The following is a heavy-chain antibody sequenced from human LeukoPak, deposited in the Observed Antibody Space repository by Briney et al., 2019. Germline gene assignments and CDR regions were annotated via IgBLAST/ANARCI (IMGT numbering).Heavy chain of an antibody. CDR2: INHSGST. V-gene: IGHV4-39*07. D-gene: IGHD3-16*01. Sequence: PSETLSLTCTVSGGSISSSSYYWGWIRQPPGKGLEWIGEINHSGSTNYNPSLKSRVTISVDTSKNQFSLKLSSVTAADTAVYYCARGPRRILIGGFNYYYYYGMDVRGQGTTVTVSS. CDR3: ARGPRRILIGGFNYYYYYGMDV. J-gene: IGHJ6*02. CDR1: GGSISSSSYY.